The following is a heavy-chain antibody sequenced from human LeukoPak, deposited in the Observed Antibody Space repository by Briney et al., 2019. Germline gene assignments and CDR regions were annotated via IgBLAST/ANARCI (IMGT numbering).Heavy chain of an antibody. D-gene: IGHD3-22*01. CDR3: ATDLLVVVIPRGAFDI. Sequence: ASVKVSCKASGGTFSSYAISWVRQAPGQGLEWMGGIIPIFGTANYAQKFQGRVTITADESTSTAYMELSSLRSEDTAVYYCATDLLVVVIPRGAFDIWGQGTMVTVSS. V-gene: IGHV1-69*13. CDR2: IIPIFGTA. J-gene: IGHJ3*02. CDR1: GGTFSSYA.